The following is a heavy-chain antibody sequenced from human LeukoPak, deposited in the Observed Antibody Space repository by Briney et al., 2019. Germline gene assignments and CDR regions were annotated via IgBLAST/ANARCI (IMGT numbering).Heavy chain of an antibody. CDR2: ISDDGSNK. V-gene: IGHV3-30*03. Sequence: PGRSLRLSCAASGFTFSSYGMHWVRQAPGKGLEWVAVISDDGSNKYYADSLKGRFTISRDNAKNSLYLQMNSLRDEDTAVYYCARGLPFYSSGWYFDYWGQGTLVTVSS. J-gene: IGHJ4*02. D-gene: IGHD6-19*01. CDR1: GFTFSSYG. CDR3: ARGLPFYSSGWYFDY.